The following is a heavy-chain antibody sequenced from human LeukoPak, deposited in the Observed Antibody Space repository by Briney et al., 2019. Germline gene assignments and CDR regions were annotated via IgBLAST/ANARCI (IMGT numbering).Heavy chain of an antibody. J-gene: IGHJ6*03. Sequence: SETLSLTCTVSGYSISSGYYWGWIRQPPGKGLEWIGSIYHSGSTYYNPSLKSRVTISVDTSKNQFSLKLSSVTAADTAVYYCAREGRGYYGSGSNYMDVWGKGTMVTVSS. CDR3: AREGRGYYGSGSNYMDV. D-gene: IGHD3-10*01. V-gene: IGHV4-38-2*02. CDR1: GYSISSGYY. CDR2: IYHSGST.